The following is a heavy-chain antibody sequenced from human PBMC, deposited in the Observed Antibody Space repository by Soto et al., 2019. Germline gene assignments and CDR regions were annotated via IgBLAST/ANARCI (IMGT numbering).Heavy chain of an antibody. D-gene: IGHD3-9*01. CDR3: AKATYHHILTGYRRLDH. CDR1: EFIFSNYG. CDR2: ISYDGSNK. V-gene: IGHV3-30*18. J-gene: IGHJ4*02. Sequence: PGGSLRLSCAASEFIFSNYGMHWVRQAPGKGLEWVSVISYDGSNKNYADPVKGRFTISRDNSKNTLYLQMNSLRAEDTAVYYCAKATYHHILTGYRRLDHWGQGTLVTVSS.